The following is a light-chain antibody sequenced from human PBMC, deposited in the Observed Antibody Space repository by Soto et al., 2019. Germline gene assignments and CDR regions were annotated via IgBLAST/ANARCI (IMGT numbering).Light chain of an antibody. Sequence: IVLTQYPGTLSLSPGERATLSCRPSQSVSSAYLAWYQQKPGQGPRLLLYAASHRATGIPDRFSDSGSGTDFTLTISRLAPEDFAVYYCQHYGTSWTFGQGTKVEIK. CDR2: AAS. CDR3: QHYGTSWT. CDR1: QSVSSAY. J-gene: IGKJ1*01. V-gene: IGKV3-20*01.